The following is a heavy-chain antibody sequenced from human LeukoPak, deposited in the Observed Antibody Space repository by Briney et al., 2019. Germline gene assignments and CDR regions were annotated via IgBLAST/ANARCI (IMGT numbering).Heavy chain of an antibody. D-gene: IGHD1-26*01. Sequence: ASETLSLTCTVSGGSISSSSYYWGWIRQPPGKGLEWIGSIYYSGSTYYNPSLKSRVTISVDTSKNQSSLKLSSVTAADTAVYYCASLDSGSYYFDYWGQGTLVTVSS. CDR1: GGSISSSSYY. CDR3: ASLDSGSYYFDY. CDR2: IYYSGST. V-gene: IGHV4-39*01. J-gene: IGHJ4*02.